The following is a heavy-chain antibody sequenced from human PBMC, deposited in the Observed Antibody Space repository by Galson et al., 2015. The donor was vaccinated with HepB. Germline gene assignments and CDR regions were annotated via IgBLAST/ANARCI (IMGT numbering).Heavy chain of an antibody. Sequence: SLRLSCAASGFTFSSYAMSWVRQAPGKGLEWVSAISGSGGSTYYADSVKGRFTISRHNSKNTLYLQMNSLRAEDTAVYYCAKDSFEQQLAEDAFDIWGQGTMVTVSS. J-gene: IGHJ3*02. CDR2: ISGSGGST. V-gene: IGHV3-23*01. D-gene: IGHD6-13*01. CDR1: GFTFSSYA. CDR3: AKDSFEQQLAEDAFDI.